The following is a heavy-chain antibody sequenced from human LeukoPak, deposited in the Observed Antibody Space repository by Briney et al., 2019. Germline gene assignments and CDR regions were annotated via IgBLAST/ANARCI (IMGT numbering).Heavy chain of an antibody. V-gene: IGHV4-34*01. J-gene: IGHJ4*02. CDR1: GGSFSGYY. CDR3: ARDPRFSPFDY. Sequence: KPSETLSLTCAVYGGSFSGYYWSWIRQPPGKGLEWIGEINHSGSTNYNPSLKSRVTISVDTSKNQFSLMLTSVTAADTAVYYCARDPRFSPFDYWGQGTLVTVSS. CDR2: INHSGST.